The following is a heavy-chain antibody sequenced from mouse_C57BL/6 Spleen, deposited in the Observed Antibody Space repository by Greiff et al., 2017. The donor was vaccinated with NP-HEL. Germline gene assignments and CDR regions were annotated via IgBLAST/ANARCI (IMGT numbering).Heavy chain of an antibody. D-gene: IGHD1-1*01. CDR1: GYSFTGYY. V-gene: IGHV1-42*01. CDR2: INPSTGGT. Sequence: EVQLQQSGPELVKPGASVKISCKASGYSFTGYYMNWVKQSPEKSLEWIGEINPSTGGTTYNQKFKAKATLTVDKSSSTAYMQLKSLTSEDSAVYYCARGPTVGWVDYWGQGTSVTVSS. CDR3: ARGPTVGWVDY. J-gene: IGHJ4*01.